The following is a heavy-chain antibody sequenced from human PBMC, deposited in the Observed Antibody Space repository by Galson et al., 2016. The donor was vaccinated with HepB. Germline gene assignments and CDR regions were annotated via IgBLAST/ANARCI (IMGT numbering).Heavy chain of an antibody. V-gene: IGHV3-48*01. Sequence: SLRLSCAASGFTFSNYAMSWVRQAPGRGLEWVAYISASSGTIYYAGSVKGRFTISRDNANNSLSLQMNSLRAEDTAFYYCARPYTYYFGSGSYFDVLHYGMDVWGQGTTVTVSS. CDR3: ARPYTYYFGSGSYFDVLHYGMDV. D-gene: IGHD3-10*01. J-gene: IGHJ6*02. CDR1: GFTFSNYA. CDR2: ISASSGTI.